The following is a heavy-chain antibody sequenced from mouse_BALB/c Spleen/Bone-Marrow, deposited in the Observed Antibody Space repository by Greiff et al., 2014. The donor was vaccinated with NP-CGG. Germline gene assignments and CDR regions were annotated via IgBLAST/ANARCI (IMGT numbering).Heavy chain of an antibody. V-gene: IGHV14-3*02. D-gene: IGHD4-1*01. CDR2: IDPANGNT. CDR1: GFNIKDTY. CDR3: ARWEYYARDY. J-gene: IGHJ4*01. Sequence: EVQLQQSGAELVKPGASVKLSCTASGFNIKDTYMHWVKQRPEQGLEWIGRIDPANGNTKYDPKFQGKATITADTSSNTAYLQLSGLTSEDTAVYYCARWEYYARDYWGQGTSVTVSS.